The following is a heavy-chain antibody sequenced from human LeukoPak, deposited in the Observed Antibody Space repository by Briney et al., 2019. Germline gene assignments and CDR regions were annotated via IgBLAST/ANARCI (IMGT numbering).Heavy chain of an antibody. J-gene: IGHJ4*02. CDR1: GFTFSSYW. V-gene: IGHV3-7*01. Sequence: GGSLRLSCAASGFTFSSYWMSWVRQAPGKGLEWVANIKQDGSEKYYVDSVKGRFTISRDNAKNSLYLQMNSLRAKDTAVYYCAREGPGSTRKFDYWGQGTLVTVSS. D-gene: IGHD2-2*01. CDR3: AREGPGSTRKFDY. CDR2: IKQDGSEK.